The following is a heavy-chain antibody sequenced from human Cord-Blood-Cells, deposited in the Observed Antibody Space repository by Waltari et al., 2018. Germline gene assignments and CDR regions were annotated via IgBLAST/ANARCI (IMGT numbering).Heavy chain of an antibody. Sequence: QVQLVQSGAAVKTPAASLKVSCKHSGYPFTASHLHCARKAPGQGLEWMGRINPNRGGTNYAQKFQGRVTMTRDTSISTAYMELSRLRSDDTAVYYCARPLELGTEGDYWGQGTLVTVSS. J-gene: IGHJ4*02. CDR3: ARPLELGTEGDY. CDR2: INPNRGGT. CDR1: GYPFTASH. V-gene: IGHV1-2*06. D-gene: IGHD7-27*01.